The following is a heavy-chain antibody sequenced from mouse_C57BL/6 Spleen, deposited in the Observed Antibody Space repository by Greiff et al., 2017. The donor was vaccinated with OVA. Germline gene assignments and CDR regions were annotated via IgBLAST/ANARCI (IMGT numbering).Heavy chain of an antibody. Sequence: QVQLQQPGAELVRPGSSVKLSCKASGYTFTSYWMHWVKQRPIQGLEWIGNIDPSDSETHYNQKFKDKATLTVDKSSSTAYMPLSSLTSDDSAVYYCARLCYYGISYYYAMDYWGQGTSVTVSS. CDR2: IDPSDSET. CDR1: GYTFTSYW. V-gene: IGHV1-52*01. D-gene: IGHD1-1*01. J-gene: IGHJ4*01. CDR3: ARLCYYGISYYYAMDY.